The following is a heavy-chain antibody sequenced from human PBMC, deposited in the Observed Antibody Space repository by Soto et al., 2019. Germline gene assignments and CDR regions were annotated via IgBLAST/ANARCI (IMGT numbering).Heavy chain of an antibody. V-gene: IGHV1-18*01. Sequence: ASVKVSCKASGYTFTSYGISWVRQAPGQGLEWMAWINPYNGNTKYAEKFLGRVTVTTDTSTATAYMEVRSLTSDDPAVFYCARVGVGLVAPRVWPDWGQGXPVTVYS. CDR2: INPYNGNT. CDR1: GYTFTSYG. CDR3: ARVGVGLVAPRVWPD. J-gene: IGHJ4*02. D-gene: IGHD2-2*01.